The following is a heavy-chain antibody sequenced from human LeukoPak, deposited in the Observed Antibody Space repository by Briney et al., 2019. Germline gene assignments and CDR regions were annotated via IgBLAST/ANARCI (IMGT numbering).Heavy chain of an antibody. D-gene: IGHD2-2*01. CDR2: IYSGGST. CDR1: GFTVSSNY. Sequence: GGSLRLSCAASGFTVSSNYMSLVRQAPGKGLEWVSVIYSGGSTYYADSVKGRFTISRDNSKNTLYLQMNSLRAEDTAVYYCARAYQLLFFDYWGQGTLVTVSS. J-gene: IGHJ4*02. V-gene: IGHV3-53*01. CDR3: ARAYQLLFFDY.